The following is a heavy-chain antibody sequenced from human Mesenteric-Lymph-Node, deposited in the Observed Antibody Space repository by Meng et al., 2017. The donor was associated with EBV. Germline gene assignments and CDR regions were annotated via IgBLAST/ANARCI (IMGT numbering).Heavy chain of an antibody. J-gene: IGHJ5*02. D-gene: IGHD2-2*01. CDR2: FCFSGSS. CDR3: ARQDLTAAEYNWFAP. V-gene: IGHV4-39*01. Sequence: GSISQPPGKGPEWIENFCFSGSSYYNPSLKSRVTISVDTSKNQFSLRLSSVTAADTAVYYCARQDLTAAEYNWFAPWGQGTLVTVSS.